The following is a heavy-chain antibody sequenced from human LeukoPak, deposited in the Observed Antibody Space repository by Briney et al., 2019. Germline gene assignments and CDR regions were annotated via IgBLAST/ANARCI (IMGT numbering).Heavy chain of an antibody. CDR2: ISYDGSIK. CDR3: ARDRLGPDSSSWYAPDY. D-gene: IGHD6-13*01. J-gene: IGHJ4*02. CDR1: EYTFTSYY. V-gene: IGHV3-30-3*01. Sequence: SCKASEYTFTSYYMHWVRQAPGKGLECVTIISYDGSIKYYADSVKGRFTISRDNSKNTLFLQMNSLRPEDTAVYYCARDRLGPDSSSWYAPDYWGQGTLVTVSS.